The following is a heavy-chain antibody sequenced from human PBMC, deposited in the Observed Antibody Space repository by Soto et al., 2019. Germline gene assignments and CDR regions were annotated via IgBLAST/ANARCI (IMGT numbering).Heavy chain of an antibody. CDR2: IKSKTDGGTT. V-gene: IGHV3-15*07. CDR1: GFTFSNAW. CDR3: TTDLEAMGVYFDY. Sequence: GGSLRLSCAASGFTFSNAWMNWVRQAPGKGLEWVGRIKSKTDGGTTDYAAPVKGRFTISRDDSKNTLYLQMNSLKTEDTAVYYCTTDLEAMGVYFDYWGQGTLVTVSS. D-gene: IGHD5-18*01. J-gene: IGHJ4*02.